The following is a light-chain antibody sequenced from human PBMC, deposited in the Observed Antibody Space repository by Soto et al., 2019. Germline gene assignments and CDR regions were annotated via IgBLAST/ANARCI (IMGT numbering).Light chain of an antibody. CDR2: DAS. J-gene: IGKJ3*01. CDR3: QQWFT. V-gene: IGKV3-15*01. CDR1: QSVSSN. Sequence: EIVMTQSPVTLSVSPGERATLSCRASQSVSSNLAWYQQKPGQAPRLLIYDASTRATGIPARFSGSGSGTEFTLTISSLQSEDFAVYYCQQWFTFGPGTKVDIK.